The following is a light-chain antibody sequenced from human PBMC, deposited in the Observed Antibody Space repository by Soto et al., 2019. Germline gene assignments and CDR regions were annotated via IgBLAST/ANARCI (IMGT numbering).Light chain of an antibody. Sequence: DIQMTQSPSTLSASVVYTVTVTFRSSQSVSVWLASYQQKPGEAPKLLIYDASALPRGVPSRFSGSGSGTTFTLTIASLQPDDFATYYCQQYETFSGTFGPGTKVDIK. CDR3: QQYETFSGT. V-gene: IGKV1-5*01. J-gene: IGKJ1*01. CDR2: DAS. CDR1: QSVSVW.